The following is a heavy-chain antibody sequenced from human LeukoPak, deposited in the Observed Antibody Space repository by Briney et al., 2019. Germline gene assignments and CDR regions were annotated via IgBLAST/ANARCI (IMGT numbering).Heavy chain of an antibody. Sequence: GRSLRLSCAAPGFTFSSYGMHWVRQAPGKGLEWVAVISYDGSNKYYADSVKGRFTISRDNSKNTLYLQMNSLRAEDTAVYYCANSAYYYDSSGYFDYWGQGTLVTVSS. D-gene: IGHD3-22*01. CDR2: ISYDGSNK. J-gene: IGHJ4*02. CDR3: ANSAYYYDSSGYFDY. CDR1: GFTFSSYG. V-gene: IGHV3-30*18.